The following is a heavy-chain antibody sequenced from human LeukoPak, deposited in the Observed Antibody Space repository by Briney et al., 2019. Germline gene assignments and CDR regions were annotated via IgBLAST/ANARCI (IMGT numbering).Heavy chain of an antibody. Sequence: GGSLRLSCAASGFTFSSYAMSWVRQAPGKGLEWVSAISGSGGSTYYADSVKGRFTISRDNSKNTLYLQMNSLRAEDTAVYYCANSDYGDYYYYYYGMDVWGQGTTATVSS. CDR1: GFTFSSYA. CDR2: ISGSGGST. D-gene: IGHD4-17*01. V-gene: IGHV3-23*01. CDR3: ANSDYGDYYYYYYGMDV. J-gene: IGHJ6*02.